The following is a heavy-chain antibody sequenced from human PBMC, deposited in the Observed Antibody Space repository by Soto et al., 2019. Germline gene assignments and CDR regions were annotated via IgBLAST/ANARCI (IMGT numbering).Heavy chain of an antibody. V-gene: IGHV2-26*01. CDR3: ARIKRTELTGDLDYFHY. Sequence: QVTLKESGPVLVKPTETLTLTCTVSGFSLSNARMGVSWIRQPPGQALEWLAHIFSNDEKSYSTSLKSRLTSSKDTSKSQVVLTMTNMDPVDTATYYCARIKRTELTGDLDYFHYWGQGTLVTVSS. CDR1: GFSLSNARMG. CDR2: IFSNDEK. D-gene: IGHD7-27*01. J-gene: IGHJ4*02.